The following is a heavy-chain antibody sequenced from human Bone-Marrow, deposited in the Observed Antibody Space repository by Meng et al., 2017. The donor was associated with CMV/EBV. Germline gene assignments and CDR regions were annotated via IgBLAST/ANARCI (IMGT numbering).Heavy chain of an antibody. CDR3: ARDGGGSGTKYYYYYGMDV. Sequence: ASVKVSCKASGYTFTGDYMHWVRQAPGQGLEWMGLINPNSGGTNYAQKFQGRVTMTRDTSISTAYMELSRLRSDDTAVYYCARDGGGSGTKYYYYYGMDVWGQGTTVTVSS. D-gene: IGHD3-10*01. CDR2: INPNSGGT. J-gene: IGHJ6*02. V-gene: IGHV1-2*02. CDR1: GYTFTGDY.